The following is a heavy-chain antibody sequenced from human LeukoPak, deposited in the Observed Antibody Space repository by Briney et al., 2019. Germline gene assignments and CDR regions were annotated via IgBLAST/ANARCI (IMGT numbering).Heavy chain of an antibody. CDR3: AKDKIWGEDYFDY. CDR1: GFTFSNYG. Sequence: GGSLRLSCAASGFTFSNYGMHWVRQAPGKGLKWVAFIRYDGSNQYYADSVQGRFTISRDNSKNTLYLQMNSLRAEDTAIYYCAKDKIWGEDYFDYWGQGTLVTVSS. CDR2: IRYDGSNQ. J-gene: IGHJ4*02. D-gene: IGHD3-16*01. V-gene: IGHV3-30*02.